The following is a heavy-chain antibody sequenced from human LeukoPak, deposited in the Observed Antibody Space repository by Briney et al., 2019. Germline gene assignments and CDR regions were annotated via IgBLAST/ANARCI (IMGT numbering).Heavy chain of an antibody. J-gene: IGHJ5*02. CDR1: QFTFSHYW. CDR2: INHSGST. Sequence: PGGSLRLSCAASQFTFSHYWMSWVRQPPGKGLEWIGEINHSGSTNYNPSLKSRVTISVDTSKNQFSLKLSSVTAADTAVYYCARGQDWFDPWGQGTLVTVSS. V-gene: IGHV4-34*01. CDR3: ARGQDWFDP.